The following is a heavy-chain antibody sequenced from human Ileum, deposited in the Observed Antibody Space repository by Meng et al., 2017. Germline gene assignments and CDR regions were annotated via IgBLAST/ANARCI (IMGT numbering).Heavy chain of an antibody. J-gene: IGHJ4*02. V-gene: IGHV4-30-4*01. D-gene: IGHD5-18*01. CDR1: NGSLTNVNNY. Sequence: QVQLQESGPGLVKPSQTLSLTCRVSNGSLTNVNNYWNWIRQAPGQALEHIGYIYSGGSSYATPSLKSRVTMSIDTSTNQFSLRLDSVTAADTAVYYCAREFYVDTAMVIDSWGPGALVTVSS. CDR3: AREFYVDTAMVIDS. CDR2: IYSGGSS.